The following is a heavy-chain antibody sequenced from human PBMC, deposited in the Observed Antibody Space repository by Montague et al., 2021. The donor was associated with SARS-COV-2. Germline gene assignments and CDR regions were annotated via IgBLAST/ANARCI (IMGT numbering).Heavy chain of an antibody. CDR1: GFTFTSYA. CDR2: ISFDGTNK. J-gene: IGHJ4*02. CDR3: ARDQGGYSYNDY. D-gene: IGHD5-18*01. V-gene: IGHV3-30-3*01. Sequence: SLRLSCAASGFTFTSYAMHWVRQAPGKGLDWVAVISFDGTNKYYTDSVKGRFTISRDNSKNTLYLQMHSVRPEDTAVYYCARDQGGYSYNDYWGQGTLVTVSS.